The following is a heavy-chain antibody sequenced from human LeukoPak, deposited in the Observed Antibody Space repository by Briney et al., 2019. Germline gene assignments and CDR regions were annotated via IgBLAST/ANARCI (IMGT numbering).Heavy chain of an antibody. CDR1: GFTFSNYN. CDR3: AIELGQCGGDCNNY. CDR2: ISTSSSYI. J-gene: IGHJ4*01. Sequence: GGSLRLSYAASGFTFSNYNMNWVRQAPGKGLEWVSSISTSSSYIYYADSVKGRFTISRDNARKSLYLEMNSLRAEDTAVYYCAIELGQCGGDCNNYWGQGTLVTVSS. V-gene: IGHV3-21*01. D-gene: IGHD2-21*02.